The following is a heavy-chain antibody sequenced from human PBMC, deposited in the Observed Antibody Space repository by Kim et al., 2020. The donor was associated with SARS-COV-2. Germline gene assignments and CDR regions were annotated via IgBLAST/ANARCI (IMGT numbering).Heavy chain of an antibody. V-gene: IGHV2-70*11. CDR2: IDWDDDK. Sequence: SGPTLVNPTQTLTLTCTFSGFSLSTSGMCVSWIRQPPGKALEWLARIDWDDDKYYSTSLKTRLTISKDTSKNQVVLTMTNMDPVDTATYYCALTFRVYDSSGYYSSWGQGTLVTVSS. CDR3: ALTFRVYDSSGYYSS. J-gene: IGHJ5*02. D-gene: IGHD3-22*01. CDR1: GFSLSTSGMC.